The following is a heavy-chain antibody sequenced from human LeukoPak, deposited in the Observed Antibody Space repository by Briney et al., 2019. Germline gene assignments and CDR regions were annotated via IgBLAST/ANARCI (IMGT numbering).Heavy chain of an antibody. CDR1: GYTFTSYG. J-gene: IGHJ5*02. Sequence: ASVKVSCKASGYTFTSYGISWVRQAPGQGLEWMGWISDYNGNTNYAQKFQGRVTMTTDTSTSTAYMELRSLRSDDTAVYYCARSWDYYDSSGPFDPWGQGTLVTVSS. CDR3: ARSWDYYDSSGPFDP. D-gene: IGHD3-22*01. CDR2: ISDYNGNT. V-gene: IGHV1-18*01.